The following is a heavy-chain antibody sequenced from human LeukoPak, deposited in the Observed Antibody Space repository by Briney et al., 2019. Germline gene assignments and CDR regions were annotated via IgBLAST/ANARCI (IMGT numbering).Heavy chain of an antibody. CDR2: IKPDEGEK. CDR3: AELGITMIGGV. V-gene: IGHV3-7*01. CDR1: GFTFSSDW. Sequence: GGSLRLSCAASGFTFSSDWMIWVRQAPGKGLEWVASIKPDEGEKYYVDSVKGRFTVSRDNAKNSLYLQMDSLRAEDTAVYYCAELGITMIGGVWGKGTTVTISS. J-gene: IGHJ6*04. D-gene: IGHD3-10*02.